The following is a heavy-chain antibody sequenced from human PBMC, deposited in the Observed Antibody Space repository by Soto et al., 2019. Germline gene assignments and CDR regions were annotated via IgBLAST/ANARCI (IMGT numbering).Heavy chain of an antibody. Sequence: PGGSLRLSCSASGFTFSSYSMNWLRQAPGKGLEWVSYISSSSSTRDYADAVKGRFTISRDNAKNSLHLQRNSLRAEDTAVYYCAREYRSSWYGLNWFDPWGQGTVV. D-gene: IGHD6-13*01. CDR3: AREYRSSWYGLNWFDP. CDR2: ISSSSSTR. CDR1: GFTFSSYS. V-gene: IGHV3-48*01. J-gene: IGHJ5*02.